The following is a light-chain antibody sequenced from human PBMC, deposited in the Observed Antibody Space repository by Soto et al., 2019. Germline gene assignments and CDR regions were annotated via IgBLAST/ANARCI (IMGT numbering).Light chain of an antibody. J-gene: IGLJ2*01. Sequence: QPVLTQPPSASGSPGQSVTISCTGTSSDVGGYNYVSWYQHHPGKAPKLMIYEVNKRPSGVSDRFSGSKSGNTASLTVSGLRVGDGADYYCIPYAGSNGLGFFGGGPKLPVL. CDR2: EVN. CDR1: SSDVGGYNY. V-gene: IGLV2-8*01. CDR3: IPYAGSNGLGF.